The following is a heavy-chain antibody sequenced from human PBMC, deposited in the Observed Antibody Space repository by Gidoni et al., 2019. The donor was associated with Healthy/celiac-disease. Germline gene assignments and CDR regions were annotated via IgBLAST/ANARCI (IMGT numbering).Heavy chain of an antibody. CDR3: AALDIVVVPAASQFDP. D-gene: IGHD2-2*03. J-gene: IGHJ5*02. V-gene: IGHV5-10-1*03. Sequence: DVQLVQSGAEVKKPGESLRISCKGSGSSFTTYWISWVRQMPGKGLEWMGRIDPSDSYTNYSPSFQGHVTISADKSISTAYLQWSSLKASDTAMYYCAALDIVVVPAASQFDPWGQGTLVTVSS. CDR1: GSSFTTYW. CDR2: IDPSDSYT.